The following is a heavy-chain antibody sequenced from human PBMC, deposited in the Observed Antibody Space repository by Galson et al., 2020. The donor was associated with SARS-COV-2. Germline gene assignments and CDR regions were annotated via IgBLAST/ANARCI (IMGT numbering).Heavy chain of an antibody. J-gene: IGHJ5*02. Sequence: GESLKISCAASGFMFGGYGLHWVRQAPGKGLEWVAFISYDANKKYYADFVKGQFTISRDTSENTLYLQMNSLRPEDTALYYCVTDPHEICNGLNWFDPWGQGTLVTVSS. D-gene: IGHD2-15*01. CDR3: VTDPHEICNGLNWFDP. CDR1: GFMFGGYG. CDR2: ISYDANKK. V-gene: IGHV3-30*02.